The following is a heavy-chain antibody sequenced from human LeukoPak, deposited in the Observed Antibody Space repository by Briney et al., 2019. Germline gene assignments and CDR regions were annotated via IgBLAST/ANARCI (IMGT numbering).Heavy chain of an antibody. D-gene: IGHD1-14*01. J-gene: IGHJ4*02. CDR3: ARDRGARTSDY. Sequence: GGSLRLSCAASGFTFSSFAMSWVRQAPGKGLEWVSAIGGSGGSTYYADSVKGRFTISRDNSKNTLYLQMNSLRAEDTAVYYCARDRGARTSDYWGQGTLVIVSS. CDR2: IGGSGGST. V-gene: IGHV3-23*01. CDR1: GFTFSSFA.